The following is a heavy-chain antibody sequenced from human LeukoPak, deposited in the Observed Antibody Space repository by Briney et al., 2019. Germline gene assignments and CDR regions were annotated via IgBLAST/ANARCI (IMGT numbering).Heavy chain of an antibody. D-gene: IGHD6-25*01. J-gene: IGHJ6*03. Sequence: SETLSLTCTVSGGSITTYYYNWIRQPPGKGLEWIGYIYYGGSTNYNPSLKSRVTMSVGTSKKQISLKLNSVTAADTAVYYCARQAALNYYYYMDVWGLGTTVTVSS. CDR3: ARQAALNYYYYMDV. CDR2: IYYGGST. CDR1: GGSITTYY. V-gene: IGHV4-59*01.